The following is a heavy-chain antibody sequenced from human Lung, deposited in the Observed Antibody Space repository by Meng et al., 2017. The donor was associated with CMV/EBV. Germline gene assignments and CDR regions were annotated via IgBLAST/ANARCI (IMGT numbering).Heavy chain of an antibody. CDR3: ARGQWHSLDY. D-gene: IGHD6-19*01. CDR1: GFTFSSYA. J-gene: IGHJ4*02. CDR2: ISYDGSNK. Sequence: GWRVGPGGGVVQPGRPLRLSWAASGFTFSSYAMHWVRQAPGKGLEWVAVISYDGSNKYYADSVKGRFTISRDNSKNTLYLQMNSLRAEDTAVYYCARGQWHSLDYWGQGTLVTVSS. V-gene: IGHV3-30-3*01.